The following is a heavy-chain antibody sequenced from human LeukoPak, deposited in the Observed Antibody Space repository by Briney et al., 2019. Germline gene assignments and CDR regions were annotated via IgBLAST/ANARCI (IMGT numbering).Heavy chain of an antibody. CDR1: GGSFSGYY. CDR2: INLSGST. V-gene: IGHV4-34*01. Sequence: SETLSLTCAVYGGSFSGYYWSWIRQPPGKGLEWIGEINLSGSTNYNPSLKSRVTISVDTSKNQFSLKLSSVTAADTAVYYCARGSPRYCSSTSCRWGFDPWGQGTLVTVSS. J-gene: IGHJ5*02. D-gene: IGHD2-2*01. CDR3: ARGSPRYCSSTSCRWGFDP.